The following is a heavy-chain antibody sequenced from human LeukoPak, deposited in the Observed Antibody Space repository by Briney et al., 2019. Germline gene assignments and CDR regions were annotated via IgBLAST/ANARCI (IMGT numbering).Heavy chain of an antibody. D-gene: IGHD3-3*01. J-gene: IGHJ4*02. V-gene: IGHV3-33*06. CDR3: AKDGNDFWSGYSFGY. Sequence: GGSLRLSCAASGFTFSSYGMHWVRQAPGKGLEWVAVIWYDGSNKYYADSVKGRFTISRDNTKNTLYLQMNSLRAEDTAVYYCAKDGNDFWSGYSFGYWGQGTLVTVSS. CDR1: GFTFSSYG. CDR2: IWYDGSNK.